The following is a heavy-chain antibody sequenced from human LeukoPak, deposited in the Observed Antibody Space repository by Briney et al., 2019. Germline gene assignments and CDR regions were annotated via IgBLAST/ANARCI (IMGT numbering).Heavy chain of an antibody. CDR1: GFTFRSYE. V-gene: IGHV3-7*01. Sequence: GGSLRLSCAASGFTFRSYEMNWVRQAPGKGLEWVANIKQDGSEKNYVDSVKGRFTISRDNAENSLFLQMNSLRVEDMAVYYCAREWQGGIAAAGTRIEGDYWGQGTLVAVSS. J-gene: IGHJ4*02. CDR3: AREWQGGIAAAGTRIEGDY. D-gene: IGHD6-25*01. CDR2: IKQDGSEK.